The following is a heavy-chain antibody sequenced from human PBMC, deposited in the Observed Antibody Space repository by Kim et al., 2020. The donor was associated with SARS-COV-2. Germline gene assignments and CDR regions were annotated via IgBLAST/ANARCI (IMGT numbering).Heavy chain of an antibody. CDR3: AKDLG. V-gene: IGHV3-23*01. CDR2: SGSGGST. J-gene: IGHJ4*02. Sequence: SGSGGSTYYADSVKGRFTISRDNSKNTLYLQMNSLRAEDTAVYYCAKDLGWGQGTLVTVSS.